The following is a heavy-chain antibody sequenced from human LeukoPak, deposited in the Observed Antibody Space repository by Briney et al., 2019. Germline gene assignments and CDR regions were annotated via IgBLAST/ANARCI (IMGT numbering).Heavy chain of an antibody. J-gene: IGHJ4*02. V-gene: IGHV1-2*02. CDR3: AREGLDYSNFVDY. CDR1: GYTFTGYY. CDR2: INPNSGGT. Sequence: GASVKVPCKASGYTFTGYYMHWVRQAPGQGLEWMGWINPNSGGTNYAQKFQGRFTVTRDTSISTAYMELSRLRSDDTAVYYCAREGLDYSNFVDYWGQGTLVTVSS. D-gene: IGHD4-11*01.